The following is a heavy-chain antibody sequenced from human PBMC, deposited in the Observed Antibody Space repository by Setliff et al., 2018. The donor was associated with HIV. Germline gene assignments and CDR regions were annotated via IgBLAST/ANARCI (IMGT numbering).Heavy chain of an antibody. Sequence: SETLSLTCTVSGGSIRSFYWSWIRQPPGKGLEWIGHIYTSGSTNYNPSLKSRVTISVDPSKNQFSLKLNSVTAADTAVYYCARQEAGYYFDSSGYYFDYWGQGTLVTVSS. CDR1: GGSIRSFY. CDR2: IYTSGST. J-gene: IGHJ4*02. V-gene: IGHV4-4*08. CDR3: ARQEAGYYFDSSGYYFDY. D-gene: IGHD3-22*01.